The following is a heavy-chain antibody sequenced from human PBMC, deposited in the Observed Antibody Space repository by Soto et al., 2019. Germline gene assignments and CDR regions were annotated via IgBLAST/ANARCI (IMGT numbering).Heavy chain of an antibody. D-gene: IGHD2-15*01. CDR1: GFTFSSYG. Sequence: PGGSLRLSCAASGFTFSSYGMHWVRQAPGKGLEWVALIWFDGSDKYYTKSVKGRFTISRDNSKSTLYLQMNSLRAEDTAVYYCARLYCSASTCYSVGAFDIRGQGTMVTVSS. J-gene: IGHJ3*02. V-gene: IGHV3-33*01. CDR3: ARLYCSASTCYSVGAFDI. CDR2: IWFDGSDK.